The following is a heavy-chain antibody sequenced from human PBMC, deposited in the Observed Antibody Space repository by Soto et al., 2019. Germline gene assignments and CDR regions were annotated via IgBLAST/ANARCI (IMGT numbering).Heavy chain of an antibody. D-gene: IGHD3-22*01. CDR1: GGTFSSYA. CDR3: ARSRANYYDSRGYCYSTFDY. CDR2: IIPMFGTA. J-gene: IGHJ4*02. V-gene: IGHV1-69*12. Sequence: QVQLVQSGAEVKKPGSSVKVSCKTSGGTFSSYAISWVRQAPGQGLEWMGGIIPMFGTANYAQKFQGRVTITADESTSTAYMELSSLRSEDTAVYYCARSRANYYDSRGYCYSTFDYWGQGTLVTVSS.